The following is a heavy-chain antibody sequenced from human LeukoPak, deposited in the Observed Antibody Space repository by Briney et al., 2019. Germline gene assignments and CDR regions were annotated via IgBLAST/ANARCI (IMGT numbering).Heavy chain of an antibody. V-gene: IGHV3-30-3*01. CDR1: GFTFSDYP. CDR2: ISYDAGNK. J-gene: IGHJ4*02. Sequence: GGSLLLSCAASGFTFSDYPMHWVRPAPGKGLEGVAVISYDAGNKYYADSVKGRFTISRDNSKNTLYLQMNSLRVEDTAIYYCAREKFYFDYWGQGTLVTVSS. CDR3: AREKFYFDY.